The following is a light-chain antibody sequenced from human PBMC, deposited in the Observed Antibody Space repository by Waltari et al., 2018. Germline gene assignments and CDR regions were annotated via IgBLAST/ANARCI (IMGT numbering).Light chain of an antibody. CDR1: PSVSSY. V-gene: IGKV3-11*01. Sequence: EIVLTQSPDTLSLSPGERATLSCRANPSVSSYLAWYQQKRGPAPRLLIYGASNRATGIPARFSGSGSGTDFTLTISTLEPEDFAVYYCQQRSNWPLTFGGGTKVEIK. CDR3: QQRSNWPLT. CDR2: GAS. J-gene: IGKJ4*01.